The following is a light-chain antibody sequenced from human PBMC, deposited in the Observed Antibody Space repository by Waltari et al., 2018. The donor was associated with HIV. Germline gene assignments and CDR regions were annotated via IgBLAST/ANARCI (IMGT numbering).Light chain of an antibody. CDR1: SSDVGVYNY. CDR2: EVS. J-gene: IGLJ1*01. V-gene: IGLV2-14*01. CDR3: SSYSSSSTLGV. Sequence: QSALTQPASVSGSPGQSITISCTGTSSDVGVYNYVSWYQQHSGKAPKLMIYEVSYRPSGVSNRFFGSKSGNTASLTISGLQAEDEADYYCSSYSSSSTLGVFGTGTKVTVL.